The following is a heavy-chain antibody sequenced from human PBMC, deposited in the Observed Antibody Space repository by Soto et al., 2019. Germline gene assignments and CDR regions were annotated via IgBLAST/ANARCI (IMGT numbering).Heavy chain of an antibody. Sequence: SETLSLTCIFSGVSITNYYWSCIRQPAGKGLEWIGRIYSSGRTNYNPSLKSRVTISADTSKNQFSLKLSSLTAADTAVYYCARDVSPVVFDIWGQGTMVTVSS. J-gene: IGHJ3*02. D-gene: IGHD3-16*02. CDR3: ARDVSPVVFDI. V-gene: IGHV4-4*07. CDR2: IYSSGRT. CDR1: GVSITNYY.